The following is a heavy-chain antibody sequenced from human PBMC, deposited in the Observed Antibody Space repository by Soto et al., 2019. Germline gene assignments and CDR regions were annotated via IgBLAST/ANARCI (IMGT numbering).Heavy chain of an antibody. D-gene: IGHD3-3*01. Sequence: QVQLVQSGAEVKKPGSSVKVSCKASGGTFSSYTISWVRQAPGQGLEWMGRIIPILGIANYAQKFQARATITADKAPSTAYMELSSLRSEDTAVYYCARTEYYDFWSGSNNWFDPWGQGTLVTVSS. V-gene: IGHV1-69*02. CDR3: ARTEYYDFWSGSNNWFDP. CDR1: GGTFSSYT. CDR2: IIPILGIA. J-gene: IGHJ5*02.